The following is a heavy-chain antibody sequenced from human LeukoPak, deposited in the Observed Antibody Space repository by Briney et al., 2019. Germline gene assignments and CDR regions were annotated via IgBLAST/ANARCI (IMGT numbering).Heavy chain of an antibody. CDR3: ARDKEVVAARPFDP. V-gene: IGHV4-39*07. CDR2: IYYSGGT. D-gene: IGHD2-15*01. J-gene: IGHJ5*02. CDR1: GGSISSYY. Sequence: SETLSLTCTVSGGSISSYYWSWIRQPPGKGLEWIGSIYYSGGTYYNPSLKSRVTISVDTSKNQFSLKLSSVTAADTAVYYCARDKEVVAARPFDPWGQGTLVTVSS.